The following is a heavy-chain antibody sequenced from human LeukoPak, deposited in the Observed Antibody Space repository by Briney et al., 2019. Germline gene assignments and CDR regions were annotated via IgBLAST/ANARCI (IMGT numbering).Heavy chain of an antibody. V-gene: IGHV3-66*01. CDR3: ARDLTIVIVPAARYYYYGMDV. CDR1: GFPVSSNY. J-gene: IGHJ6*02. D-gene: IGHD2-2*01. Sequence: GGSLRLSCAASGFPVSSNYMSWVRQAPGKGLEWVSVIYSGGSKYYADSVKGRFTISRDNSKNTLYLQMNSLTAEDTAVYYCARDLTIVIVPAARYYYYGMDVWGQGTTVTVSS. CDR2: IYSGGSK.